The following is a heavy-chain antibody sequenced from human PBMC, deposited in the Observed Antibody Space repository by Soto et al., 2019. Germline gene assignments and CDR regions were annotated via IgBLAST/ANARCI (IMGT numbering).Heavy chain of an antibody. CDR3: AKDLPITIFGVVTDAFDI. D-gene: IGHD3-3*01. J-gene: IGHJ3*02. CDR2: ISGSGGST. V-gene: IGHV3-23*01. Sequence: GGSLRLSCAASGFTFSSYAMSWVRQAPGKGLEWVSAISGSGGSTYYADSVKGRFTISRDNSKNTLYLQMNSLRAEDTAVYYCAKDLPITIFGVVTDAFDIWGQGTMVTVS. CDR1: GFTFSSYA.